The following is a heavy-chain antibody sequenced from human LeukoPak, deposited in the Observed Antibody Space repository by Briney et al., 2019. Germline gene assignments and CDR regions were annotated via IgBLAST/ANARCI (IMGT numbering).Heavy chain of an antibody. CDR3: ARDSGSGTYPYRDYHDY. CDR2: ISDNGGAT. J-gene: IGHJ4*02. D-gene: IGHD3-10*01. CDR1: GFTFSNYG. V-gene: IGHV3-23*01. Sequence: GGSLRLSCAASGFTFSNYGMSWVRQAPGKGLEWVSGISDNGGATYYADSVKGRFTISRDNSKNTLYLQMNSLRAEDTAIYYCARDSGSGTYPYRDYHDYWGQGNLVTVSS.